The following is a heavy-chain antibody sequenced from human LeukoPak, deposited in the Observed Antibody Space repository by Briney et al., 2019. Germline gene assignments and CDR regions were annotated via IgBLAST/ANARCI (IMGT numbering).Heavy chain of an antibody. CDR3: VKDDPSDY. V-gene: IGHV3-30*18. CDR1: GFTFSSYG. Sequence: GRSLRLSCAVSGFTFSSYGMHWVRQAPGKGLEWVAVISYDGSNKYYADSVKGRFTISRDNSKNTLYLQMNSLRAEDAAVYYCVKDDPSDYWGQGTLVTVSS. CDR2: ISYDGSNK. J-gene: IGHJ4*02.